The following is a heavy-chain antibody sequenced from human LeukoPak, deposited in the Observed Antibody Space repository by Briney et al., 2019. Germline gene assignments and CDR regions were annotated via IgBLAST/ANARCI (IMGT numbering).Heavy chain of an antibody. Sequence: SQTLSLTCAISGDSVSSNSVTWNWIRQSPSRGLEWLGRTYYRSTWYNDYAVSVRGRISINPDTSKNQFSLHLNSVTPEDTAVYYCARRLTQYDCFDPWGQGILVTVSS. CDR2: TYYRSTWYN. D-gene: IGHD2-2*01. CDR3: ARRLTQYDCFDP. J-gene: IGHJ5*02. CDR1: GDSVSSNSVT. V-gene: IGHV6-1*01.